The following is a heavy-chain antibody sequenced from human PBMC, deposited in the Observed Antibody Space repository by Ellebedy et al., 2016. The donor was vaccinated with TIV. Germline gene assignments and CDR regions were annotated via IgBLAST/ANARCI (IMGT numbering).Heavy chain of an antibody. CDR1: GFTFSSYG. CDR2: IWYDGSNK. CDR3: ARDLGGGDSNFDY. J-gene: IGHJ4*02. Sequence: GGSLRLXXAASGFTFSSYGMHWVRQAPGKGLEWVAVIWYDGSNKYYADSVKGRFTISRDNSKNTLYLQMNSLRAEDTAVYYCARDLGGGDSNFDYWGQGTLVTVSS. D-gene: IGHD2-21*02. V-gene: IGHV3-33*01.